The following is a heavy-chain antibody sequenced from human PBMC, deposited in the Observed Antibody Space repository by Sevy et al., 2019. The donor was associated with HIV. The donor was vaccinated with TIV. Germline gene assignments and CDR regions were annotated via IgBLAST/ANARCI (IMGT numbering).Heavy chain of an antibody. CDR2: IRYSGET. J-gene: IGHJ4*02. V-gene: IGHV4-39*01. CDR1: GASISSSGYY. Sequence: SETLSLTCTVSGASISSSGYYWGLIRQPPGKGLEWIASIRYSGETFYNPSLKSRVTISHDTSKNQFSLKLSSVTTADTAIYFCAGPILTYNSGWSYYDYWGQGTVVTVSS. D-gene: IGHD6-19*01. CDR3: AGPILTYNSGWSYYDY.